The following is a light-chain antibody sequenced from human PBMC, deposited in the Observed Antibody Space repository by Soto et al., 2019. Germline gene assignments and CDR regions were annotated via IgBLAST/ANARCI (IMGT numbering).Light chain of an antibody. CDR3: SSFTTTNTWV. V-gene: IGLV2-14*01. CDR1: RSDVGGYNS. Sequence: QSALTQPASVSGSPGQSITISCTGTRSDVGGYNSVCWHQQHPGKAPKLIIYEVSNRPSGISDRFSASKSGNTASLTISGLPADDEADYYCSSFTTTNTWVFGGGTKLTVL. J-gene: IGLJ3*02. CDR2: EVS.